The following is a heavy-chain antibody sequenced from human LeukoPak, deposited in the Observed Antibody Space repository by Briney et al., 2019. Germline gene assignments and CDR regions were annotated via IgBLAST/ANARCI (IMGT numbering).Heavy chain of an antibody. J-gene: IGHJ4*02. CDR2: IRYDGRNK. CDR1: GFIFSSYG. V-gene: IGHV3-30*02. D-gene: IGHD6-13*01. CDR3: AVRYSGRWYLFDH. Sequence: GGSLRLSCAASGFIFSSYGMHWVRQAPGKGLEWVAFIRYDGRNKYYADSVKGRFTISRDNSKNTLYLQMNSLRAEDTAVYYCAVRYSGRWYLFDHWGQGTLVTVSS.